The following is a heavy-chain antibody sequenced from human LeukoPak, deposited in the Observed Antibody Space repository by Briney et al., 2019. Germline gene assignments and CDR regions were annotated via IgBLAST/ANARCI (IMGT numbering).Heavy chain of an antibody. D-gene: IGHD6-13*01. CDR1: GGSISSGSYY. Sequence: SQTLSLAWTVSGGSISSGSYYWTWIRQPAGKGLEWVGRISTSGSTKYNPSLQSRVTISLDTSKNHFSLRVNSVTAADTAVYYCARETQELHTSSWGLYDSYYYMDVWGKGTAVTVSS. V-gene: IGHV4-61*02. CDR2: ISTSGST. J-gene: IGHJ6*03. CDR3: ARETQELHTSSWGLYDSYYYMDV.